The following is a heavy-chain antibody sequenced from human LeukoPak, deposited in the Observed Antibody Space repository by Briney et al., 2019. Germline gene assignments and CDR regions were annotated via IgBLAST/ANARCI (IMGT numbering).Heavy chain of an antibody. Sequence: SGTLSLTCTVSGDSISRSTYYWAWIRQPPGKGLEWIGSVYYGRSPYFNPSLESRATISVDTSKNHFSLKMSSVTAADTAVYYCARARLGDSSSSKVVFDYWGQGTLVTVSS. D-gene: IGHD6-19*01. CDR3: ARARLGDSSSSKVVFDY. V-gene: IGHV4-39*02. CDR2: VYYGRSP. J-gene: IGHJ4*02. CDR1: GDSISRSTYY.